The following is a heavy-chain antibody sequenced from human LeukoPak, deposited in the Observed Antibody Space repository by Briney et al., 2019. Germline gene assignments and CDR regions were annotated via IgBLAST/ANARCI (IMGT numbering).Heavy chain of an antibody. J-gene: IGHJ4*02. CDR1: GFTFDDYA. V-gene: IGHV3-9*01. Sequence: GRSLRLSCAASGFTFDDYAMQWVRQAPGKGLEWVSGISWNSGSIGCADSVKGRFTISRDNAKNSLYLQMNSLRAEDTALYYCAKEGVAVAEEVYYFDYWGQGTLVTVSS. D-gene: IGHD6-19*01. CDR2: ISWNSGSI. CDR3: AKEGVAVAEEVYYFDY.